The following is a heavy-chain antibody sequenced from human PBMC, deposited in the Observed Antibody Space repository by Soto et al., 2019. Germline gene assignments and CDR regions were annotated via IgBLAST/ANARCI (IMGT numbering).Heavy chain of an antibody. Sequence: ASVKVSCKASGYTFTSYAMHWVRQAPGQRLEWMGWINAGNGNTKCSQKFQGRVTITRDTSASTAYMELSSLRSEDTAVYYCARSGYSSSWYNYYYGMDVWGQGTTVTVSS. CDR1: GYTFTSYA. J-gene: IGHJ6*02. D-gene: IGHD6-13*01. CDR2: INAGNGNT. V-gene: IGHV1-3*01. CDR3: ARSGYSSSWYNYYYGMDV.